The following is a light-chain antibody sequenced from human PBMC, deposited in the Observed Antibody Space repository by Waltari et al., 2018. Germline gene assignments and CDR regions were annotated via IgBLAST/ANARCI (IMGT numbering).Light chain of an antibody. Sequence: EIQMTQSPSSLSVSVGDRVNITCRASQSIDRYLNWYQQKEGRAPNLLIYSASNLQSGVPSRFTGIGSGTDFTLTISSLQHEDFATYYCQQSYSAPFTFGPGTKVDI. CDR1: QSIDRY. J-gene: IGKJ3*01. V-gene: IGKV1-39*01. CDR2: SAS. CDR3: QQSYSAPFT.